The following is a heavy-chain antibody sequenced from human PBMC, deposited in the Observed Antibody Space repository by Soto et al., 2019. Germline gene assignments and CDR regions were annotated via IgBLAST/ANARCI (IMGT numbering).Heavy chain of an antibody. J-gene: IGHJ4*02. V-gene: IGHV3-33*01. CDR3: ARDSKNYYDSSGYYLSWGFDY. D-gene: IGHD3-22*01. CDR2: IWYDGSYK. CDR1: GFTFSSYG. Sequence: QVQLVESGGGVVQPGRSLRLSCAASGFTFSSYGMHWVRQAPGKGLEWVAVIWYDGSYKYYADSVKGRFTISRDNSKNTLYLQMNSLRAEDTAVYYCARDSKNYYDSSGYYLSWGFDYWGQGTLVTVSS.